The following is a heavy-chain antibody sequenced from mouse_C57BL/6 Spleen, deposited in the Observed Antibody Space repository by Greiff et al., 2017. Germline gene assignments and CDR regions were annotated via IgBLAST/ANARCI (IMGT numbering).Heavy chain of an antibody. J-gene: IGHJ2*01. Sequence: QVQLKQPGAELVKPGASVKLSCKASGYTFTSYWMHWVKQRPGRGLEWIGRIDPNSGGTKYNEKFKSKATLTVDKPSSTAYMQLSSLTSEDSAVYYCARLGLYLATGDYWGQGTTVTVSS. D-gene: IGHD3-1*01. CDR3: ARLGLYLATGDY. CDR2: IDPNSGGT. V-gene: IGHV1-72*01. CDR1: GYTFTSYW.